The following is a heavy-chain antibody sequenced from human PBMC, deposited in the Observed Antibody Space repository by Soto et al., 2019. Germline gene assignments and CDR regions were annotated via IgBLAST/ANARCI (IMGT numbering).Heavy chain of an antibody. CDR2: IYYSGST. CDR3: AAACCHGSGSCPFEF. D-gene: IGHD3-10*01. Sequence: QVQLQESGPGLVKPSQTLSLTCTVSGGSISSDGHYWSWIRPHPGKGLEWIGYIYYSGSTKYNPSLKSRVIISVDTSKNQFSLKLSSVTAADTAVYYCAAACCHGSGSCPFEFWGQGTLVTVSS. J-gene: IGHJ4*02. CDR1: GGSISSDGHY. V-gene: IGHV4-31*03.